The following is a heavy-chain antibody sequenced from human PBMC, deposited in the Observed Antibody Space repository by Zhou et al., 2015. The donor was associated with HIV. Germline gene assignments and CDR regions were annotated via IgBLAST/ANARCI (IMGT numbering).Heavy chain of an antibody. V-gene: IGHV1-69*06. CDR2: IIPIFGTA. J-gene: IGHJ6*02. Sequence: QVQLVQSGAEVKKPGSSVKVSCKASGGTFSSYAISWVRQAPGQGLEWMGGIIPIFGTANYAQKFQGRVTITADKSTSTAYMELSSLRSEDTAVYYCARVYYYGSGSYPTYYYYYGMDVWGQGP. D-gene: IGHD3-10*01. CDR3: ARVYYYGSGSYPTYYYYYGMDV. CDR1: GGTFSSYA.